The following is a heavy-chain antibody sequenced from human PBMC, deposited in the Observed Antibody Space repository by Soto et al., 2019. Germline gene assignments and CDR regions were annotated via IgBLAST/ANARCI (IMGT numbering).Heavy chain of an antibody. CDR3: ANQYFGY. J-gene: IGHJ4*02. CDR2: VSAGGTTT. V-gene: IGHV3-23*01. Sequence: PGGSLGLSXAASGFTFTSYAMSGVRQAPGKGLEWVSTVSAGGTTTYFADSVKGRFAISGDNSKNTVYLQMNSLSAEDTAVHYCANQYFGYRGPGTLGTVSS. CDR1: GFTFTSYA.